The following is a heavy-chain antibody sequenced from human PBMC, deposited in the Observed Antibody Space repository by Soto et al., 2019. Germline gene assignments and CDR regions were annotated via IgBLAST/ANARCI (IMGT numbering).Heavy chain of an antibody. V-gene: IGHV1-2*02. CDR3: AREQRSTGSPERDY. CDR1: GYNFSDFY. Sequence: ASVKVSCTASGYNFSDFYIHWVRQAPGQGLEWMGRINPDRGDTHYEQKFQGRVTMSSDNSIPSAYLDLNSLRSDDTAVYFCAREQRSTGSPERDYGGQ. CDR2: INPDRGDT. D-gene: IGHD1-26*01. J-gene: IGHJ4*02.